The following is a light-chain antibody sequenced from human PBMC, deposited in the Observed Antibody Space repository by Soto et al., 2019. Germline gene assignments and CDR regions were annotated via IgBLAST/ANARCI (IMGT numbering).Light chain of an antibody. CDR3: QQYNSWPRT. CDR1: QTVGSN. Sequence: ETVMTQSPATLSVSPGERITISCRASQTVGSNLAWYQQKPGQAPRLLIYTTSSRATGVPAKFSGSGSGTEFTLTIDSLQSEDFVLYYCQQYNSWPRTFGQGTKVDIK. CDR2: TTS. V-gene: IGKV3-15*01. J-gene: IGKJ1*01.